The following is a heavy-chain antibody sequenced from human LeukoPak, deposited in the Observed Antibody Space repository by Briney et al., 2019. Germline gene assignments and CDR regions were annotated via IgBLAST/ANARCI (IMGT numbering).Heavy chain of an antibody. D-gene: IGHD6-19*01. Sequence: GGSLRLSCAASGIAFSDSAMYWVRQAPGKGLECVSVITDSYNTYYGDSVKGRFTVSRDNSRKTLFSQMNSLRVDDTALYYCVKGACSSGCSGNHWGQGTRVIVSS. CDR3: VKGACSSGCSGNH. J-gene: IGHJ5*02. V-gene: IGHV3-23*01. CDR2: ITDSYNT. CDR1: GIAFSDSA.